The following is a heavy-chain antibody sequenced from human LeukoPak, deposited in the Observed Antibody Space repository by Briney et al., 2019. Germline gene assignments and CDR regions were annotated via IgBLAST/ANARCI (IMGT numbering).Heavy chain of an antibody. Sequence: PSETLSLTCTVSGGSISSSGYYWGWIRQPPGKGLEWIGEINHSGSTNYNPSLKSRVTISVDTSKNQFSLKLSSVTAADTAVYYCARAGPTNKYYDYVWGSYRSLNWFDPWGQGTLVTVSS. V-gene: IGHV4-39*07. D-gene: IGHD3-16*02. CDR2: INHSGST. CDR1: GGSISSSGYY. CDR3: ARAGPTNKYYDYVWGSYRSLNWFDP. J-gene: IGHJ5*02.